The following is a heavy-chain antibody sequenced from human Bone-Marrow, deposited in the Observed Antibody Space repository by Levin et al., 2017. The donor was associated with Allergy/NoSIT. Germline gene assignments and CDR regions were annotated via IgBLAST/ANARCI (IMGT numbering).Heavy chain of an antibody. CDR2: IYYSGST. V-gene: IGHV4-39*07. CDR3: ARVAGTGLDYYGMDV. CDR1: GGSISSSGYY. Sequence: GSLRLSCTLSGGSISSSGYYWGWIRQPPGKGLEWIGSIYYSGSTYYNPSLKSRVTISLDTSKNQFSLKLSSVTAADTADYYCARVAGTGLDYYGMDVWGQGTTVTVSS. J-gene: IGHJ6*02. D-gene: IGHD6-19*01.